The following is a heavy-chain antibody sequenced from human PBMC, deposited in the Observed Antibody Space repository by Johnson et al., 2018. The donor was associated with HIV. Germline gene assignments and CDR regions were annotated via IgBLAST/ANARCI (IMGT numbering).Heavy chain of an antibody. CDR3: ARGGCSSTSCYRGARDAFDI. CDR1: GFTFSDYY. D-gene: IGHD2-2*02. Sequence: QVQLVESGGGFIQPGGSLRLSCAASGFTFSDYYMSWIRQAPGKGLEWVSYISSSGSTIYYADSVKGRFTISRDNSKNTLYLQMNSLRAEDTAVYYCARGGCSSTSCYRGARDAFDIWGQGTMVTVSS. CDR2: ISSSGSTI. V-gene: IGHV3-11*04. J-gene: IGHJ3*02.